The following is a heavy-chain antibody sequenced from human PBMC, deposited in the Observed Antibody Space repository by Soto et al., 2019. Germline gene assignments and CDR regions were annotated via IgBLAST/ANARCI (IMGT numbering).Heavy chain of an antibody. CDR2: IYYSGST. J-gene: IGHJ1*01. CDR1: GGSISSSSYY. D-gene: IGHD3-22*01. Sequence: SETLSLTCTVSGGSISSSSYYWGWIRQPPGKGLEWIGSIYYSGSTYYNPSLKSRVTISVDTSKNQFSLKLSSVTAADTAVYYCARLTDYYDSSGYYLPAGAEYFQHWGQGTLVTVSS. CDR3: ARLTDYYDSSGYYLPAGAEYFQH. V-gene: IGHV4-39*01.